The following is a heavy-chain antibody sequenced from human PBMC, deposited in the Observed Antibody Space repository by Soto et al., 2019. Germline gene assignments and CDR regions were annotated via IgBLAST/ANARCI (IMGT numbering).Heavy chain of an antibody. V-gene: IGHV3-11*01. CDR3: ARMGNLLFDY. J-gene: IGHJ4*01. CDR2: ISSSGSII. Sequence: GGSLRLSCAASGFTFSDYYMSWIRQAPGKGLEWISYISSSGSIIYDADSVKGRFTISRDNAKNSLYLQMHSLRAEDTAVYYCARMGNLLFDYWGHGTLVTVSS. D-gene: IGHD4-4*01. CDR1: GFTFSDYY.